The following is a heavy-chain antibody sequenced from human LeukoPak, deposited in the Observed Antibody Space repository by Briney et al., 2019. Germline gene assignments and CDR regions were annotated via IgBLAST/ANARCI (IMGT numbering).Heavy chain of an antibody. D-gene: IGHD6-13*01. Sequence: PSETLSLTCTVSGGPTSRYYWSWIRQPPGESLEWIGYIYYTGSTTYNPSLKSRVTISIDTSNNRFALNLTSVTAADTAVYYCARLPGIAAVWGQGTLVIVSS. CDR2: IYYTGST. J-gene: IGHJ1*01. V-gene: IGHV4-59*08. CDR3: ARLPGIAAV. CDR1: GGPTSRYY.